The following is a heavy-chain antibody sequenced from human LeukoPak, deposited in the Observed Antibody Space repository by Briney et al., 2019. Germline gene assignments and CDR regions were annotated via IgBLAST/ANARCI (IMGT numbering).Heavy chain of an antibody. CDR1: GGSISSNY. CDR2: IYTSGTT. CDR3: ARGRYYYDDSGYHKLFDD. D-gene: IGHD3-22*01. Sequence: NPSETLSLTCTVSGGSISSNYWSWIRQPAGKGLEWIGRIYTSGTTNYNPSLKSRVTTSVDTSKNQFSLKLTTVTAADTAVYYCARGRYYYDDSGYHKLFDDWGEGTLVTVSS. V-gene: IGHV4-4*07. J-gene: IGHJ4*02.